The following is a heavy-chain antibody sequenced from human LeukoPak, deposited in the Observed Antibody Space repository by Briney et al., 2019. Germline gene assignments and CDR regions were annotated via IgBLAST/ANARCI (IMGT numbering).Heavy chain of an antibody. D-gene: IGHD1/OR15-1a*01. CDR2: ISSNGGSA. CDR3: ARDETTGFDY. Sequence: PGGSLRLSCSASGFIFSTSAMHWVRQAPGKGLEYVSGISSNGGSAYYADSVKGRFTISRDNSKNTLFLQMSSLRLEDTAVYYCARDETTGFDYWGQGTLVTVSS. J-gene: IGHJ4*02. CDR1: GFIFSTSA. V-gene: IGHV3-64D*06.